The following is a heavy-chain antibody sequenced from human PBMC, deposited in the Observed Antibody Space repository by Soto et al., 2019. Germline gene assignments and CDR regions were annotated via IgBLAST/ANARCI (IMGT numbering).Heavy chain of an antibody. Sequence: PGGSLRLSCAASGFTFSSYSMNWVRQAPGKGLEWVSSISSSSSYIYYADSVKGRCTISRDNAKNSLYLQMNSLRAEDTSVYYCARAPVGATFDYWGQGTLVTVSS. CDR2: ISSSSSYI. CDR1: GFTFSSYS. CDR3: ARAPVGATFDY. V-gene: IGHV3-21*01. D-gene: IGHD1-26*01. J-gene: IGHJ4*02.